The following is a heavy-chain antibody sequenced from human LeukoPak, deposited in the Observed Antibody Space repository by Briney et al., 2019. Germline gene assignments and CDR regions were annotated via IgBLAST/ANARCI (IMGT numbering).Heavy chain of an antibody. J-gene: IGHJ4*02. CDR1: GFTFDDYA. CDR3: AKDGSYNYDSSGLDY. CDR2: ISWNSGSI. V-gene: IGHV3-9*01. D-gene: IGHD3-22*01. Sequence: PGRSLRLSCAASGFTFDDYAMHWVRQAPGKGLEWVSGISWNSGSIGYADSVKGRFTISRDNAKNSLHLQMNSLRAEDTAVYYCAKDGSYNYDSSGLDYWGQGTLVTVSS.